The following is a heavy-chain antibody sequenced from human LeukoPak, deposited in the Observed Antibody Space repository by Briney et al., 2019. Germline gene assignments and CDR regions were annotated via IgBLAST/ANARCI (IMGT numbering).Heavy chain of an antibody. V-gene: IGHV1-2*02. Sequence: ASVKVSCKASGYTFTGYYMHWVRQAPGKGLEWIGWINPNSGGTNYAQKFQGRVTMTRDTSSSTAYMVLSRLRSDDTAVYYCARDRSLGRGTMVRGVMGYWGQGTLVTVSS. D-gene: IGHD3-10*01. CDR2: INPNSGGT. J-gene: IGHJ4*02. CDR1: GYTFTGYY. CDR3: ARDRSLGRGTMVRGVMGY.